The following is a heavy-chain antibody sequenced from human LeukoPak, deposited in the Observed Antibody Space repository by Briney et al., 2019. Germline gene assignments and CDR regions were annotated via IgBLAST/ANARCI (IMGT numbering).Heavy chain of an antibody. Sequence: PSETLSLTCAVSGGSISSYYWTWIRQPPGKGLEWVGYIQNSAIYRAKIKSSPSLQSRVSLSIDTSKSQVSLTVNSVTAADTVVYYCARLSSTLYYSMDVWGPGTAVTVSS. V-gene: IGHV4-59*08. D-gene: IGHD6-6*01. J-gene: IGHJ6*02. CDR2: IQNSAIYRAKI. CDR3: ARLSSTLYYSMDV. CDR1: GGSISSYY.